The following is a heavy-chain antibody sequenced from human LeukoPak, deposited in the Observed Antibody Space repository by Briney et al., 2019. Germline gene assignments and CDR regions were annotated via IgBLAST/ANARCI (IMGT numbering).Heavy chain of an antibody. CDR1: GFTVSNNF. CDR3: ARDPGAAAGNLWS. J-gene: IGHJ5*02. D-gene: IGHD6-13*01. V-gene: IGHV3-66*01. CDR2: IYSGGNI. Sequence: GGSLRLSCVVSGFTVSNNFMTWVRQAPGRGLEWVSLIYSGGNIYYADSVKGRFTISRDGSKNTLYLQMNSLRAEDTAVYYCARDPGAAAGNLWSWGQGTLVTVSS.